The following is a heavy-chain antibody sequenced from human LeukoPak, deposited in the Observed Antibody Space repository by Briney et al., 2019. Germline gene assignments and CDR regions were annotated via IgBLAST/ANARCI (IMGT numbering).Heavy chain of an antibody. V-gene: IGHV1-24*01. CDR1: GYTLTELS. CDR2: LDPEDGET. Sequence: ASVKVSCKVSGYTLTELSMHWVRQAPGKGLEWMGGLDPEDGETIYAQKFQGRVTMTEDTSTDTAYMELSSLRSEDTAVYYCATERTGSGSLPFDYWGQGTLVTVSS. D-gene: IGHD3-10*01. CDR3: ATERTGSGSLPFDY. J-gene: IGHJ4*02.